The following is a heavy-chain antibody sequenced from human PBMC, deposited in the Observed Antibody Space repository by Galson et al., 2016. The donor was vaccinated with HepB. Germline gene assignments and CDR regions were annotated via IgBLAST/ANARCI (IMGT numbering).Heavy chain of an antibody. CDR3: ARAREYSSSPEYYYYGMDV. J-gene: IGHJ6*02. V-gene: IGHV1-69*13. Sequence: SVKVSCKASGGTFSSYAISWVRQAPGQGLEWMGGIIPIFGTANYAQKFQGRVTITAEESTSTAYMELSSLRSEDTAVYYCARAREYSSSPEYYYYGMDVWGQGTTVTVSS. CDR1: GGTFSSYA. D-gene: IGHD6-6*01. CDR2: IIPIFGTA.